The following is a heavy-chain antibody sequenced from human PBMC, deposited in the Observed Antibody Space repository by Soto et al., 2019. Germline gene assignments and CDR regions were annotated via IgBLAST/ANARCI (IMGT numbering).Heavy chain of an antibody. V-gene: IGHV4-31*03. CDR3: ASYQQSYAFDI. CDR1: GGSISRGAYY. D-gene: IGHD2-2*01. Sequence: QVQLQESGPGLVKPSQTLSLTCTVSGGSISRGAYYWSWIRQHPGKGLEWSGYIFYRGRTYYNPSLKSRVTISVDTSTIQFSLKLSSVTAADTAVYYCASYQQSYAFDIWGQGTMVTVSS. J-gene: IGHJ3*02. CDR2: IFYRGRT.